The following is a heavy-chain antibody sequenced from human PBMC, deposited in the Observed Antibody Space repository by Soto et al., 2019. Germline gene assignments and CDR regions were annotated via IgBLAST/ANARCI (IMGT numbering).Heavy chain of an antibody. CDR2: ISSSSSTI. Sequence: GGSLRLSCAASGFTFSSYSMNWVRQAPGKGLEWVSYISSSSSTIYYADSVKGRFTISRDNAKNSLYLQMNSLRAEDTAVYYCARDHNHDYGGYGWYFDLWGRGTLVTVSS. CDR3: ARDHNHDYGGYGWYFDL. CDR1: GFTFSSYS. V-gene: IGHV3-48*01. J-gene: IGHJ2*01. D-gene: IGHD4-17*01.